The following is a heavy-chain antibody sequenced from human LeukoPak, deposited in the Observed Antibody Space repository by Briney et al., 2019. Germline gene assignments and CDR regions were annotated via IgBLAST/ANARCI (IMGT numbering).Heavy chain of an antibody. D-gene: IGHD5-12*01. J-gene: IGHJ4*02. CDR1: GGSISGYY. CDR3: ARDLGVYSGYGYFPKNFDY. Sequence: PSETLSLTCTVSGGSISGYYWTWIRQPPGKGLEWIGYIYYSGSTNYNPSLKSRVTISVDTSKNQFSLKLSSLTAADTAVYYCARDLGVYSGYGYFPKNFDYWGQGTLVTVSS. V-gene: IGHV4-59*01. CDR2: IYYSGST.